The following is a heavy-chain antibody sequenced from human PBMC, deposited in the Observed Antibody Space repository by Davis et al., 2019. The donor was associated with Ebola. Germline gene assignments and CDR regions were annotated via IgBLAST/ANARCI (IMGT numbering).Heavy chain of an antibody. V-gene: IGHV3-74*01. Sequence: PGGSLRLSCAASGFTLNTYWMHWVRQAPEKGLVWVSRINSDGSSTGYADSVKGRFTISRDNAKNTLYLQMNSLRAEDTAVYYCARDFQGFYWGQGTLVTVSS. J-gene: IGHJ4*02. CDR3: ARDFQGFY. CDR2: INSDGSST. CDR1: GFTLNTYW.